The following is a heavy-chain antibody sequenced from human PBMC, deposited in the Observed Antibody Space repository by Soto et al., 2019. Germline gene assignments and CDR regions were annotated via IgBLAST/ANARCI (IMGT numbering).Heavy chain of an antibody. Sequence: QVQLVESGGGVVQPGRSLRLSCAASGFTFSSYAMHWVRQAPGNGLEWVAVIWYDGSNKNYADSVKGRFTISRDNSKNTLYLQINRLRTEDTAVYYCAKARHGSGTYSYFDYWGQGILVTVSS. CDR1: GFTFSSYA. CDR2: IWYDGSNK. J-gene: IGHJ4*02. CDR3: AKARHGSGTYSYFDY. D-gene: IGHD3-10*01. V-gene: IGHV3-30*18.